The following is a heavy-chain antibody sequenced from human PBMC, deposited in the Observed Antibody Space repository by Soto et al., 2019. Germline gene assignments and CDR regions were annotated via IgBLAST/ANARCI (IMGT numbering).Heavy chain of an antibody. Sequence: SETLSLTSAVYGGSFSGYYWSWIRQPPGKGLEWIGEINHSGSTNYNPSLKSRVTISVDTSKNELSLKLSSVTAADTAVYYCARPAIPATVSAFDYWGQGTPVTVSS. CDR2: INHSGST. V-gene: IGHV4-34*01. CDR3: ARPAIPATVSAFDY. D-gene: IGHD6-13*01. CDR1: GGSFSGYY. J-gene: IGHJ4*02.